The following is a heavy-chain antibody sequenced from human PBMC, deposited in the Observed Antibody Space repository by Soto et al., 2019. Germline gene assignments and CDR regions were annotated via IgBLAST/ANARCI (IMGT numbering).Heavy chain of an antibody. CDR2: IWYDASKQ. V-gene: IGHV3-33*01. CDR1: GFSFSVYG. D-gene: IGHD2-15*01. CDR3: AAWAEGATEVH. Sequence: GGSLRLSCETSGFSFSVYGMHWVRQAPGKGLEWVAVIWYDASKQFYAASVEGRFTISRDNSKAILYLQMDSLRAEDTAVYYCAAWAEGATEVHWGQGTLVTVSS. J-gene: IGHJ4*02.